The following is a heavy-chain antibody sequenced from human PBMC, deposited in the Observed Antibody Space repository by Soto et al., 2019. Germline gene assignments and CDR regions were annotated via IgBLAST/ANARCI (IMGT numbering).Heavy chain of an antibody. CDR3: ARDETYYYGSGPV. CDR1: GFTFSSYW. CDR2: IKQDGSER. V-gene: IGHV3-7*01. D-gene: IGHD3-10*01. Sequence: PGGSLRLSCAAFGFTFSSYWMSWVRQAPGKGLEWVANIKQDGSERYYVDSVKGRFTISRDNAKNSLYLQMNSLRAEDTAVYYCARDETYYYGSGPVGGPGTLVTVSS. J-gene: IGHJ4*02.